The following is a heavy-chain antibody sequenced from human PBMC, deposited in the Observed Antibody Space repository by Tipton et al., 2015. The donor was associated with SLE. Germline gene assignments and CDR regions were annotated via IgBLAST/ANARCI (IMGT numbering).Heavy chain of an antibody. J-gene: IGHJ6*03. CDR3: ARAKWQQLARGGNYMDV. D-gene: IGHD6-13*01. CDR2: INPSGGST. V-gene: IGHV1-46*01. CDR1: GYTFTSYY. Sequence: QVQLVQSGAEVKKPGASVKVSCKASGYTFTSYYMHWVRQAPGQGLEWMGIINPSGGSTSYAQKFQGRVTMTRDTSTSTVYMELSSLRSEDTAVYYCARAKWQQLARGGNYMDVWGKGTTVTVSS.